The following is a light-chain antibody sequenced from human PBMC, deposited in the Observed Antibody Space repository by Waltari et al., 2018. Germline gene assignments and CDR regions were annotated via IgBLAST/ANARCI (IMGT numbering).Light chain of an antibody. CDR1: SSAVGIYNL. CDR3: CSYAGSSTYV. J-gene: IGLJ1*01. Sequence: QSALTQPASVSGSPGQSLTISCTGTSSAVGIYNLVSWYQQHQGKAPKLMIYEGSKRPSGVSNRFSGSKSGNTASLTIAGLQAEDEADYYCCSYAGSSTYVFGTGTKVTVL. V-gene: IGLV2-23*01. CDR2: EGS.